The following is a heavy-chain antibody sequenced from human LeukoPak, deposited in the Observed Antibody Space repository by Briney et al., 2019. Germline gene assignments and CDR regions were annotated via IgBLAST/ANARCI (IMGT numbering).Heavy chain of an antibody. CDR2: ISSSGSTI. Sequence: GGSLRLSCAASGFTFSSYEMNWVRQAPGKGLEWVSYISSSGSTIYYADSVKGRFTISRDNAKNSLYLQMNSLRAEDTAVYYCASADGQQLAPFDYWGQGTLVTVSS. CDR3: ASADGQQLAPFDY. CDR1: GFTFSSYE. V-gene: IGHV3-48*03. D-gene: IGHD6-13*01. J-gene: IGHJ4*02.